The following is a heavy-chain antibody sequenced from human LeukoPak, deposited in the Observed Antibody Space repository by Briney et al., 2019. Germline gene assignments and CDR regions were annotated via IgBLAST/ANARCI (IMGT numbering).Heavy chain of an antibody. Sequence: SGGSLRLSCAASGFTFSSYSMNWVRQAPGKGLEWVSHITASGTAMFYADSVKGRFTISRDNAKNSLYLQMNSLRGEDTAVYYCASSGSYRFDYWGQGTLVTVSS. CDR2: ITASGTAM. CDR3: ASSGSYRFDY. D-gene: IGHD1-26*01. V-gene: IGHV3-48*01. J-gene: IGHJ4*02. CDR1: GFTFSSYS.